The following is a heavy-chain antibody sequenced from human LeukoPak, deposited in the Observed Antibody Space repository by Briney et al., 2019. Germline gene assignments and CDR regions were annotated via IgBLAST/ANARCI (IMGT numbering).Heavy chain of an antibody. CDR1: GGSIRSGDYY. Sequence: PSQTLSLTCTVSGGSIRSGDYYWSWIRQPPGKGLEWIGEINHSGSTNYNPSLKSRVTISVDTSKNQFSLKLSSVTAADTAVYYCARIKLGYCSSTSCYGFLHYYYYYMDVWGKGTTVTVSS. D-gene: IGHD2-2*01. V-gene: IGHV4-30-4*08. CDR3: ARIKLGYCSSTSCYGFLHYYYYYMDV. CDR2: INHSGST. J-gene: IGHJ6*03.